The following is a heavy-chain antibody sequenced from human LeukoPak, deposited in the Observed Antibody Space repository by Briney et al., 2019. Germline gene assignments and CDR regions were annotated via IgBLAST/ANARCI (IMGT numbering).Heavy chain of an antibody. J-gene: IGHJ6*03. CDR3: AKSPGCSSTSCFYYMDV. CDR2: IRYDGSHR. CDR1: GFTFSKYG. D-gene: IGHD2-2*01. Sequence: GESLRLSCAASGFTFSKYGMHWVRQAPGKGLEWLTFIRYDGSHRYSADSVQGRFTISRDHSKNTLFLQMNSLRGEDTAVYYCAKSPGCSSTSCFYYMDVWGKGTTVTVSS. V-gene: IGHV3-30*02.